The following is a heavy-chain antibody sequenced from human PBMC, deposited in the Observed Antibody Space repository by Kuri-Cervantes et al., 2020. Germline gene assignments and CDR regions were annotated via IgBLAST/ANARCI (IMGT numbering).Heavy chain of an antibody. CDR3: AKDIGRYFDWLLVGGMDV. V-gene: IGHV3-9*01. J-gene: IGHJ6*02. Sequence: LSLTCAASGFTFDDYAMHWVRQAPGKGLEWVSGISWNSGSIGYADSVKGRFTISRDNAKNSLYLQMNSLRAEDTALYYCAKDIGRYFDWLLVGGMDVWGQGTTVTVSS. CDR2: ISWNSGSI. D-gene: IGHD3-9*01. CDR1: GFTFDDYA.